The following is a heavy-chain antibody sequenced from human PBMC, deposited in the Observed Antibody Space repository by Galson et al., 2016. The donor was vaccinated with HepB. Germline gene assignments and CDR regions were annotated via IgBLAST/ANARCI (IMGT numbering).Heavy chain of an antibody. CDR1: GYTFTAYY. D-gene: IGHD6-19*01. Sequence: SVKVSCKASGYTFTAYYMHWVRQAPGQGLEWMGRINPDRGGTNYAQKFQGRVTMTRDTPITTAHMELSSLRSDDTAVYYCASQTYKFDSSGYDPITTDYYYNGMEVWGQGTTVIVSS. CDR3: ASQTYKFDSSGYDPITTDYYYNGMEV. J-gene: IGHJ6*02. CDR2: INPDRGGT. V-gene: IGHV1-2*06.